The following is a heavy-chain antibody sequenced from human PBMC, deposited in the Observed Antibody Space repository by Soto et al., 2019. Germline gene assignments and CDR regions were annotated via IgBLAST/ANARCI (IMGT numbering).Heavy chain of an antibody. J-gene: IGHJ4*02. CDR3: ARFRSGDSSGYSNFDY. Sequence: QVQLVQSGAEVKKPGASVKVSCKASGYTFTSYYMHWVRQAPGQGLEWMGIINPSGGSTSYAQKFQGRVTMTRDTSTSTVYMELSSLRSEDRAVYYCARFRSGDSSGYSNFDYWGQGTLVTVSS. CDR1: GYTFTSYY. CDR2: INPSGGST. V-gene: IGHV1-46*01. D-gene: IGHD3-22*01.